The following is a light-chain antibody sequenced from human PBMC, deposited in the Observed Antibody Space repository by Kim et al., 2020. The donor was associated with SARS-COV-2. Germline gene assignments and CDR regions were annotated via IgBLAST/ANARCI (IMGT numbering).Light chain of an antibody. CDR1: KLGDKY. CDR3: QAWDSSTVG. J-gene: IGLJ2*01. Sequence: SVAPGQTASITCSGDKLGDKYACWYQQKPGQAPLLVIYQDSKRPSGIPGRFSGYNSGNTATLTISGTQAMDEADYFCQAWDSSTVGFGGGTQLAVL. CDR2: QDS. V-gene: IGLV3-1*01.